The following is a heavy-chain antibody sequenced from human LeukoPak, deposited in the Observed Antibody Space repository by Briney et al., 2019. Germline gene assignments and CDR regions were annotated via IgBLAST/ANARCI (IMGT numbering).Heavy chain of an antibody. J-gene: IGHJ4*02. D-gene: IGHD6-13*01. V-gene: IGHV3-23*01. CDR3: AKVGGSRPLLPYSSSLVGDYYFDY. CDR2: TSGSGGST. CDR1: AFTFSNNA. Sequence: AGYLSLSCAGSAFTFSNNAMRWLPQAQGHGLEWVSATSGSGGSTDYADSVKGRFTISRDNSKNTLYLQMNSLRAEDTGVYYCAKVGGSRPLLPYSSSLVGDYYFDYWGQGTLVTVSS.